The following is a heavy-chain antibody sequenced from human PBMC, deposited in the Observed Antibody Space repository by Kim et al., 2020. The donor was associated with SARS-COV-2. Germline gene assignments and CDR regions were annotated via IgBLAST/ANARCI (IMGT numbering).Heavy chain of an antibody. Sequence: SVKVSCKASGGTFSSDTISWVRQAPGKGLEWMGRIIPILAIANYAQKFQGRVTITADKSTSTAYMELSSLRSEDTAVYYCARARTFGYDVENWFDPWGQGTLVSVPS. CDR3: ARARTFGYDVENWFDP. D-gene: IGHD3-10*01. J-gene: IGHJ5*02. CDR1: GGTFSSDT. V-gene: IGHV1-69*02. CDR2: IIPILAIA.